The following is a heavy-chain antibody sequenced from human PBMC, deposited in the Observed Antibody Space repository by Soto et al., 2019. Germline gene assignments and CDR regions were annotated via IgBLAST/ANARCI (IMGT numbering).Heavy chain of an antibody. D-gene: IGHD2-2*01. J-gene: IGHJ5*02. Sequence: PSXTLSLTCTVSGGSISSGDYYWSWIRQPPGKGLEWIGYIYYSGSTYYNPSLKSRVTISVDTSKNQFSLKLSSVAAADTAVYYCAREATCISTSCSNWFDPWGQGTLVTVSS. CDR1: GGSISSGDYY. CDR2: IYYSGST. CDR3: AREATCISTSCSNWFDP. V-gene: IGHV4-30-4*01.